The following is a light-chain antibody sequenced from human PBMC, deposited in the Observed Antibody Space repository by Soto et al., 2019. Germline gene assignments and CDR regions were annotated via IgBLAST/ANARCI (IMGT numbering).Light chain of an antibody. CDR3: QQYNNWPPWT. Sequence: EIVMTQSPATLSVSPGERATLSCGASQSVSSNLAWYQQKPGQAPSLLIYRASTRATGIPARFSGSVSGTEFTLTISSLQSEDFAIYYCQQYNNWPPWTFGQGTKVDI. J-gene: IGKJ1*01. CDR1: QSVSSN. V-gene: IGKV3-15*01. CDR2: RAS.